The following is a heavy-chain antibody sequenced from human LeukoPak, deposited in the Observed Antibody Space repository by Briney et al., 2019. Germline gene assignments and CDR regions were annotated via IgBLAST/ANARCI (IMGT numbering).Heavy chain of an antibody. CDR1: GFTFSSYS. D-gene: IGHD5-12*01. CDR3: ARGVPRTSGYSGYEGY. V-gene: IGHV3-21*01. Sequence: GGSLRLSCAASGFTFSSYSMNWVRQAPGKGLEWVSSISSSSSYIYYADSVKGRFTISRDNAKNSLYLQMNSLRAEDTAVYYCARGVPRTSGYSGYEGYWGQGTPVTVSS. J-gene: IGHJ4*02. CDR2: ISSSSSYI.